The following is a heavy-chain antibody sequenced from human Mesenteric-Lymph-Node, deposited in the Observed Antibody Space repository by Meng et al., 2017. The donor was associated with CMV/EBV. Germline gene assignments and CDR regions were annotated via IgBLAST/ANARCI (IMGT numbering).Heavy chain of an antibody. CDR3: ARDNFEYCSSTSYYVGCDWFDP. CDR2: ISATSINTM. V-gene: IGHV3-48*04. J-gene: IGHJ5*02. D-gene: IGHD2-2*01. Sequence: GGSLRLSCAASGFTFSTYSMNWVRQAPGKGLEWVSYISATSINTMYYADSVKGRFTISRDNAKNSLYLQMNSLRAEDTAVYYCARDNFEYCSSTSYYVGCDWFDPWGQGTLVTVSS. CDR1: GFTFSTYS.